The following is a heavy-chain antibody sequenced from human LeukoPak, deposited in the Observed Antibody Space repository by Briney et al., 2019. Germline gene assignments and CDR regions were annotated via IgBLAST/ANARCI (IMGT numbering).Heavy chain of an antibody. J-gene: IGHJ3*02. CDR3: ARDGVGASPVDAFDI. Sequence: SETLSLTCTVSGGSISSYYWSWIRQPPGKGLEWIGYIYYSGSTDYNPSLKSRVTISVDTSKNQFSLKLSSVTAADTAVYYCARDGVGASPVDAFDIWGQGTMVTVSS. CDR1: GGSISSYY. D-gene: IGHD1-26*01. V-gene: IGHV4-59*01. CDR2: IYYSGST.